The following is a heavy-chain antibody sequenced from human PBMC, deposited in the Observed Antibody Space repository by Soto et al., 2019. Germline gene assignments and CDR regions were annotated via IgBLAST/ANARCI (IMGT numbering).Heavy chain of an antibody. Sequence: QVQLQESGPGLVKPSGTLSLTCAVSGGSISSSNWWSWVRQPPGKGLEWIGEIYHSGSTNYNPSLKSRVTISVDKSKNQFSLKLSSVTAADTAVYYCASLVHSSSWYYYYYGMDVWGQGTTVTVSS. CDR3: ASLVHSSSWYYYYYGMDV. D-gene: IGHD6-13*01. J-gene: IGHJ6*02. V-gene: IGHV4-4*02. CDR2: IYHSGST. CDR1: GGSISSSNW.